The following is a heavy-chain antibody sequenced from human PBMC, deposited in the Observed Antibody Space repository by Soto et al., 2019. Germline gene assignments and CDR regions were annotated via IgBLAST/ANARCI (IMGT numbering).Heavy chain of an antibody. J-gene: IGHJ6*02. V-gene: IGHV3-23*01. D-gene: IGHD1-7*01. Sequence: PXGFLKLSFAASGFTFSRFAMSGVGQAPGQGLEWVPTISGSVEATYYAGFLKGRFTISRDNSQNTVFLQVNNLRAEDTAVYYCAKDLSGELPPDRRRNFYFYGMDVWGQGTTVTVSS. CDR1: GFTFSRFA. CDR2: ISGSVEAT. CDR3: AKDLSGELPPDRRRNFYFYGMDV.